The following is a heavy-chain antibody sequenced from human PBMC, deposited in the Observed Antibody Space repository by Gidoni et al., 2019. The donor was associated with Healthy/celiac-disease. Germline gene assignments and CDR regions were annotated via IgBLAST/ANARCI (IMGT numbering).Heavy chain of an antibody. CDR2: MNPNSGNT. CDR3: ARVITHGSGSWWDRQDRNDAFDI. CDR1: GYTFTSYD. D-gene: IGHD3-10*01. J-gene: IGHJ3*02. Sequence: QVQLVQSGAEVKKPGASVKVSCKASGYTFTSYDIKWVRQATGQGLEWMGWMNPNSGNTGYAQKFQGRVTMTRNTSISTAYMELSSLRSEDTAVYYCARVITHGSGSWWDRQDRNDAFDIWGQGTMVTVSS. V-gene: IGHV1-8*01.